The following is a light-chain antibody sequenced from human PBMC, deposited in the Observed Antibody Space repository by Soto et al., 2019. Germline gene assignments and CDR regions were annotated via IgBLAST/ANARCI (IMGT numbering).Light chain of an antibody. CDR1: QSVSTR. CDR2: DAS. V-gene: IGKV1-5*02. J-gene: IGKJ1*01. CDR3: QQYHRYWP. Sequence: DIQITKSPSSLSASVGDRVTIIFRASQSVSTRLAWYQQKPGKAPKVLIYDASSWAGGVPSRFSGSGSGTEFTLTISSLQTDDFSTYYCQQYHRYWPFGQGTKVDIK.